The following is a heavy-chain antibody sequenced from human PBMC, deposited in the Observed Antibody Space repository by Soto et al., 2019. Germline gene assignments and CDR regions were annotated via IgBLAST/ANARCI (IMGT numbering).Heavy chain of an antibody. CDR3: TTDAPYYYDSSGYFPDY. Sequence: EVQLVESGGGLVKPGGSLRLSCAASGFTFSNAWMSWVRQAPGKGLEWVGRIKSKTDGGTTDYAAPVKGRFTISRDDSKNTLYLQMNSPKTEDTAVYYCTTDAPYYYDSSGYFPDYWGQGTLVTVSS. D-gene: IGHD3-22*01. CDR1: GFTFSNAW. J-gene: IGHJ4*02. V-gene: IGHV3-15*01. CDR2: IKSKTDGGTT.